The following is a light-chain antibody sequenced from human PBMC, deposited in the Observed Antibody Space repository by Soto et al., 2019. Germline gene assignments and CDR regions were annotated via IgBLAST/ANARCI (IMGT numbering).Light chain of an antibody. J-gene: IGLJ1*01. CDR3: SSYTSSSPYV. Sequence: QSVLTQPASVSGSPGQSITISCTGTSSDVGHYNYVSWYQQHPGKAPKLMIYEISLRSSGVSNRFSGSKSGNTASLTISGLQAEDEADYYCSSYTSSSPYVFGTGTKATVL. CDR2: EIS. V-gene: IGLV2-14*01. CDR1: SSDVGHYNY.